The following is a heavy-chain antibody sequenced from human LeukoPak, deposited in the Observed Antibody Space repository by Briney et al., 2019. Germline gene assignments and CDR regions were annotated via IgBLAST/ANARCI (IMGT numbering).Heavy chain of an antibody. Sequence: GGSLRLSCAASGFILSDYYMTWIRQAPGKGLEWISYMSSSGRSTYYADSVKGRFAISRDNAKNSLYLQMNSLRGGDTAIYYCGSGSTWLPRGQGTLVTVSS. CDR1: GFILSDYY. D-gene: IGHD6-13*01. J-gene: IGHJ4*02. CDR2: MSSSGRST. V-gene: IGHV3-11*04. CDR3: GSGSTWLP.